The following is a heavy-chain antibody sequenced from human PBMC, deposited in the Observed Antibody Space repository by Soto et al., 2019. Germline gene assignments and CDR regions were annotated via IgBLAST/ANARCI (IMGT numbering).Heavy chain of an antibody. D-gene: IGHD2-2*01. CDR3: AREGWEVRSAAAMDY. J-gene: IGHJ4*02. CDR2: IWYDGSNK. Sequence: QVQLVESGGGVVQPGRSLRLSCAASGFTFSSYGMHWVRQAPGKGLEWVAVIWYDGSNKYYADSVKGRFTNSRDNSKNTLDLQMNSLRAEDTAVYYCAREGWEVRSAAAMDYWGQGTLVTGSS. CDR1: GFTFSSYG. V-gene: IGHV3-33*01.